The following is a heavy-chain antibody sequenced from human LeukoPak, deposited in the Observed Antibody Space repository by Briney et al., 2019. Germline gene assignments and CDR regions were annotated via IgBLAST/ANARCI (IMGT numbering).Heavy chain of an antibody. CDR2: ISGSGGTT. Sequence: GGSLRLSCATSGFTFSNYAVSWVRQAGRRGLEGVSSISGSGGTTYHADSVKGRFTISRDNSKNTLYLQMNSLRAEDTAVYYCAKDPYRASSGLVDYWGQGTLVTVSS. V-gene: IGHV3-23*01. D-gene: IGHD5-12*01. CDR3: AKDPYRASSGLVDY. CDR1: GFTFSNYA. J-gene: IGHJ4*02.